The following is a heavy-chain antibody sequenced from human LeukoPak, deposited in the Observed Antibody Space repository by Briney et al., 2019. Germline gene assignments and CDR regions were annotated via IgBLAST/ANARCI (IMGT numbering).Heavy chain of an antibody. CDR3: ARASWNAFDI. CDR2: IYHLGST. CDR1: GYSLSSGYY. Sequence: PPETLSLTCTVSGYSLSSGYYWGWIRQPPGKGLEWIGNIYHLGSTYYNPSLKSRVTMSLDTSKNQFSLKLNSVTAADTAVFYCARASWNAFDIWGQGAMVTVSS. J-gene: IGHJ3*02. V-gene: IGHV4-38-2*02.